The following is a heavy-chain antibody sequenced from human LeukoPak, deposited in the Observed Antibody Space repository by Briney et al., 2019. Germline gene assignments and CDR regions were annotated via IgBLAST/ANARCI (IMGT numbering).Heavy chain of an antibody. CDR2: ISSSSTYI. J-gene: IGHJ4*02. D-gene: IGHD1-14*01. CDR1: GFSFSTYY. CDR3: VRENHGSFDY. V-gene: IGHV3-21*01. Sequence: PGGSLRLSCAASGFSFSTYYVNWVRQAPGKGLEWVSCISSSSTYIFYADSVRGRFAISRNNAKNSLYLQMNSLRADDTAVYYCVRENHGSFDYWGQGSLVTVSS.